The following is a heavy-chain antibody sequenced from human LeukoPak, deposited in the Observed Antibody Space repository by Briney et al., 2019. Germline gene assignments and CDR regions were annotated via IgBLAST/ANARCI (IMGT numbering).Heavy chain of an antibody. J-gene: IGHJ4*02. V-gene: IGHV3-64*01. Sequence: SGGSVRLSCAASGFTFNSYAMHWVRHAPGRGLEYVSAISSNGDNTYYANSVKGRYTISRDNSKNTLYLQMNRLRAEDTAVYYCAKDLGYGSGVSCYSPPPLDYWGQGTLVTVSS. CDR2: ISSNGDNT. CDR1: GFTFNSYA. D-gene: IGHD2-15*01. CDR3: AKDLGYGSGVSCYSPPPLDY.